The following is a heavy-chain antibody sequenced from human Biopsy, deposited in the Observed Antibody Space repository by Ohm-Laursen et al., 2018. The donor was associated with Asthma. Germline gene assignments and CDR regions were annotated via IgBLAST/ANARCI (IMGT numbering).Heavy chain of an antibody. V-gene: IGHV1-69*01. J-gene: IGHJ6*02. CDR2: IMTVFGTT. CDR3: ARCQVGYSSGWSLLLKKIYYSGMDV. CDR1: GGTFSNFA. Sequence: SSVKVSCKAPGGTFSNFAISWERQAPGQGLEWLGGIMTVFGTTNYAQKFQGRVTITADESTSTAYMEVTSLRSEDTAIYYCARCQVGYSSGWSLLLKKIYYSGMDVWGQGTAVTVSS. D-gene: IGHD6-19*01.